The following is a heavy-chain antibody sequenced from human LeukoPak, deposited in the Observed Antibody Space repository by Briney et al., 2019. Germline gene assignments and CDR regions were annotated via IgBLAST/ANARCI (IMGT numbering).Heavy chain of an antibody. V-gene: IGHV3-23*01. Sequence: GGSLRLSCAASGFTFSSYAMSWVRQAPGKGLEWVSAISGSGGSTYYADSVKGRFTISRDNSKNTPYLQMNSLRAEDTAVYYCAKDGISGPAAIPSFYFDYWGQGTLVTVSS. CDR3: AKDGISGPAAIPSFYFDY. J-gene: IGHJ4*02. D-gene: IGHD2-2*01. CDR2: ISGSGGST. CDR1: GFTFSSYA.